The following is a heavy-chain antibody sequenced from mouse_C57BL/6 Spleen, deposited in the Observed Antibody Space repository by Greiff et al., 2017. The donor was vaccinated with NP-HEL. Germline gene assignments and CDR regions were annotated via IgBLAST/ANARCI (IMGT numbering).Heavy chain of an antibody. CDR3: ARPGSSYVNWYFDV. Sequence: VQLQQSGPELVKPGASVKISCKASGYTFTDYYMNWVKQSHGKSLEWIGDINPNNGGTSYNQKFKGKATLTVDKSSSTAYMELRSLTSEDSAVYYCARPGSSYVNWYFDVWGTGTTVTVSS. CDR1: GYTFTDYY. D-gene: IGHD1-1*01. CDR2: INPNNGGT. J-gene: IGHJ1*03. V-gene: IGHV1-26*01.